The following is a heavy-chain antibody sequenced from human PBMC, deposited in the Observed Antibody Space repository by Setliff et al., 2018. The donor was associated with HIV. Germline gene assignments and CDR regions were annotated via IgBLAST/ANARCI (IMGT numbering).Heavy chain of an antibody. CDR2: INTGNGST. V-gene: IGHV1-3*04. J-gene: IGHJ3*02. Sequence: GASVKVSCKASGYIFTNYAMQWVRQAPGQGLEWMGWINTGNGSTKYSQKFQGRVTISRDTFASTAYMGLRSLRSDDTAVYYCAREGYSVDAFDIWGQGTMVTVSS. CDR3: AREGYSVDAFDI. CDR1: GYIFTNYA. D-gene: IGHD4-4*01.